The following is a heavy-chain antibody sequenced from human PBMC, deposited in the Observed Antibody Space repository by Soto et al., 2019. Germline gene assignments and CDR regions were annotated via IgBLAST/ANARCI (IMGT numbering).Heavy chain of an antibody. CDR3: ARGPPSRHREVYYYMDV. Sequence: GASVKVSCKASGYTFTGYYMHWVRQAPGQGLEWMGWINPNSGGTNYAQKFQGWVTMTRDTSISTAYMELSRLRSDDTAVYYCARGPPSRHREVYYYMDVWGKWTTVTVAS. D-gene: IGHD1-26*01. V-gene: IGHV1-2*04. CDR2: INPNSGGT. CDR1: GYTFTGYY. J-gene: IGHJ6*03.